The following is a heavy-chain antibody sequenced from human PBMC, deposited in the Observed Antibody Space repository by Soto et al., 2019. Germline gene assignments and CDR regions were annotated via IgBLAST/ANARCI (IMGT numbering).Heavy chain of an antibody. Sequence: SETLSLTCTVSGGSISSYYWSWIRQPPGKGLEWIGYIYYSGSTNYNPSLKSRVTMSVDTSNNQFSLKLSSVTAAGTAVYYCARGSYSNLPNYWGQGTLVTVSS. D-gene: IGHD4-4*01. CDR1: GGSISSYY. V-gene: IGHV4-59*01. J-gene: IGHJ4*02. CDR3: ARGSYSNLPNY. CDR2: IYYSGST.